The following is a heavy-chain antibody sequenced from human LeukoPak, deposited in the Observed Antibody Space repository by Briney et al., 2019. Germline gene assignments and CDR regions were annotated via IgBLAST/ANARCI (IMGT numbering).Heavy chain of an antibody. J-gene: IGHJ5*02. CDR3: AREGFIAAGFDP. V-gene: IGHV4-59*02. CDR1: GGSVSGRY. D-gene: IGHD6-13*01. CDR2: IFYTVKT. Sequence: SETLSLTCTVSGGSVSGRYWSWIRQPPGKGLEWIGYIFYTVKTKYNPSLGSRVTISVDTSKNQFSLKLTSVTAADTAMYYCAREGFIAAGFDPWGQGTLVTVSS.